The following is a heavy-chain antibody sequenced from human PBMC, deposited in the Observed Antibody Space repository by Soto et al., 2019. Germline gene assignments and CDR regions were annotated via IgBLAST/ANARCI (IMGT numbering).Heavy chain of an antibody. CDR2: IIPIFGTA. CDR1: GGTFSSYA. V-gene: IGHV1-69*13. D-gene: IGHD2-15*01. CDR3: ARDIVVVVAATIDYYYYGMDV. J-gene: IGHJ6*02. Sequence: SVKVSCKASGGTFSSYAISWVRQAPGQGLEWMGGIIPIFGTANYAQKFQGRVTITADESTSTAYMELSSLRSEDTAVYYCARDIVVVVAATIDYYYYGMDVWGQGTTVTVSS.